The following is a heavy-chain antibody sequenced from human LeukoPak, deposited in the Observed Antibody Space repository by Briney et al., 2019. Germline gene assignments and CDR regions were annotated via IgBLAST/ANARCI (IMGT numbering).Heavy chain of an antibody. D-gene: IGHD3-3*01. Sequence: SETLPLTCTVSGGSISSYYWSWIRQPPGKGLEWIGYIYYSGSTNYNPSLKSRVTISVDTSKNQFSLKLSSVTAADTAVYYCARQFGEGTLDYWGQGTLVTVSS. V-gene: IGHV4-59*08. CDR1: GGSISSYY. CDR3: ARQFGEGTLDY. J-gene: IGHJ4*02. CDR2: IYYSGST.